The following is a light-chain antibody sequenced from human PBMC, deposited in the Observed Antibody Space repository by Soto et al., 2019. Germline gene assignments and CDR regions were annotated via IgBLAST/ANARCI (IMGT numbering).Light chain of an antibody. Sequence: QSALTQPPSASGSPGQSVTISCTGTSSDVGGYNYVSWYQQHPGKAPKLMIYEVSNRPSGVSNRFSGSKSGNTASLTISGLQAEDEADYYCSSYTSSTTLVFAGGTKVTVL. J-gene: IGLJ2*01. CDR1: SSDVGGYNY. CDR3: SSYTSSTTLV. CDR2: EVS. V-gene: IGLV2-14*01.